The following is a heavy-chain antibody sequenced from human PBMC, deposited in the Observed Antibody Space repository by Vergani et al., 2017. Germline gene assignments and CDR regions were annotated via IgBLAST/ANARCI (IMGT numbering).Heavy chain of an antibody. CDR3: ARGGIYGDYLNFDY. J-gene: IGHJ4*02. Sequence: QVQLPESGPGLVKPSETLSLTCTVSGGSVSSGSYYWSWIRQPPGKGLEWIGYIYYSGSTNYNPSLTSRVTISVDTSKNKFSLKLSSVTAADTAVYYCARGGIYGDYLNFDYWGQGTLVTVSS. D-gene: IGHD4-17*01. CDR1: GGSVSSGSYY. V-gene: IGHV4-61*01. CDR2: IYYSGST.